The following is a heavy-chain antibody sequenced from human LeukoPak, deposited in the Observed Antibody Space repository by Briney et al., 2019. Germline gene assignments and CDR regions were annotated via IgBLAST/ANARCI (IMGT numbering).Heavy chain of an antibody. Sequence: GGSLRLSCAASGFTFSNYYVSCIRQAPGKGLEWVSYISSSGSTIYYADSVKGRFTISRDNAKNSLYLQMNSLRAEDTAVYYCALDANNEGDYVGYNWFDPWGQGTLVTVSS. D-gene: IGHD4-17*01. CDR3: ALDANNEGDYVGYNWFDP. CDR1: GFTFSNYY. V-gene: IGHV3-11*04. CDR2: ISSSGSTI. J-gene: IGHJ5*02.